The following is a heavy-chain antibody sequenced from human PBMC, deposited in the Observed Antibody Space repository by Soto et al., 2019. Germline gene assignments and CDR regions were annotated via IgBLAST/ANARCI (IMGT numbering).Heavy chain of an antibody. CDR2: ISSSSSTI. Sequence: GGSLRLSCAASGFNFSSYSMNWVRQAPGKGLEWVSYISSSSSTIYYADSVKGRFTISRDNAKNSLYLQMNSLRAEDTAVYYCARNIAAAGYHDAFDIWGQGTMVTVSS. V-gene: IGHV3-48*01. D-gene: IGHD6-13*01. CDR1: GFNFSSYS. CDR3: ARNIAAAGYHDAFDI. J-gene: IGHJ3*02.